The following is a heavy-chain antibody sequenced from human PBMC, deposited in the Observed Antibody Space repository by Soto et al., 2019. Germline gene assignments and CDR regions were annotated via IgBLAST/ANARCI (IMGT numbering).Heavy chain of an antibody. D-gene: IGHD3-22*01. CDR1: GGSISNSNFY. V-gene: IGHV4-39*01. Sequence: SETLSLTCTVSGGSISNSNFYWGWIRQPPGKGLEWIGNIYYTGSTYYNPSLKSRVTISVDTSKNQFSLKLSSVTAADTAVYFCARLFYDSSEHFDYWGQGTLVTSPQ. CDR2: IYYTGST. CDR3: ARLFYDSSEHFDY. J-gene: IGHJ4*02.